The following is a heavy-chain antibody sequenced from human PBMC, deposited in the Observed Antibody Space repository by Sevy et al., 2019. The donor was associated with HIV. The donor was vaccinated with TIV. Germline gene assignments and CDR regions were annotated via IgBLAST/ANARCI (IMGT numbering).Heavy chain of an antibody. CDR2: ISSVSTII. D-gene: IGHD3-10*01. J-gene: IGHJ6*02. V-gene: IGHV3-21*01. Sequence: GGSLRLSCTASGFSFNSYDMNWVRQAPGKGLEWVSSISSVSTIIYNVDSVRGRFSISRDNAKKSLYLQLNSLRVEDTAVYYSARVVGYVSRNYYKYYYDLDVWGQGTAVTVSS. CDR3: ARVVGYVSRNYYKYYYDLDV. CDR1: GFSFNSYD.